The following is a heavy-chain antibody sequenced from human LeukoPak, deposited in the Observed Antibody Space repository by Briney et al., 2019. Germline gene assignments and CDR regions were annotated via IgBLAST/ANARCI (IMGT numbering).Heavy chain of an antibody. D-gene: IGHD3-9*01. CDR2: IYSDEGSR. CDR1: GFTFSSYW. CDR3: ARDADWYGQSFDY. V-gene: IGHV3-74*01. Sequence: HPGGSLRLSCEASGFTFSSYWMHWVRQAPGKGLMWVSRIYSDEGSRNYADSVKGRLTISRDNAKSTLHLQMDSLRAEDTAVYYCARDADWYGQSFDYWGQGTLVTVSS. J-gene: IGHJ4*02.